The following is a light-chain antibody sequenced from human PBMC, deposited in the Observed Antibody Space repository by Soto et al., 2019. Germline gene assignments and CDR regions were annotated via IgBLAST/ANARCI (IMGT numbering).Light chain of an antibody. V-gene: IGLV2-11*01. Sequence: SVAGFSGPAVTIPRTRNTSDVGGYNYVSWYQQHPGKAPKLMIYDVSKRPSGVPDRFSGSKSGNTASLTISGLQAEDEADYYCCSYAGSYRVFGTGTRSPS. CDR3: CSYAGSYRV. CDR2: DVS. CDR1: TSDVGGYNY. J-gene: IGLJ1*01.